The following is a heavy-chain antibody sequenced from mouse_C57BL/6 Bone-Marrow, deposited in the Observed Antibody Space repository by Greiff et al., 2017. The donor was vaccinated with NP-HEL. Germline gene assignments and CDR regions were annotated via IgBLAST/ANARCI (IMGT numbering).Heavy chain of an antibody. J-gene: IGHJ4*01. D-gene: IGHD1-1*01. Sequence: EVQRVESGGGLVKPGGSLKLSCAASGFTFSSYAMSWVRQTPEKRLEWVATISDGGSYTYYPDTVKGRFTISRANAKNNLYLQMSHLKSEDTAMYDYASYEYYGSSPMDYWGQGTSVTVSS. CDR2: ISDGGSYT. V-gene: IGHV5-4*01. CDR1: GFTFSSYA. CDR3: ASYEYYGSSPMDY.